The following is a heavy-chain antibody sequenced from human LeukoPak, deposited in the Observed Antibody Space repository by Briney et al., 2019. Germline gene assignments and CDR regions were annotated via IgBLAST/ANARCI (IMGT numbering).Heavy chain of an antibody. CDR3: ARYSSGWYHNFDY. CDR1: GGSFSGYY. D-gene: IGHD6-19*01. J-gene: IGHJ4*02. Sequence: PSETLSLTCAVYGGSFSGYYWSWIRQPPGKGLEWIGEINYSGSTNYNPSLKSRVTISVDTSKNQFSLKLSSVTAADTAVYYCARYSSGWYHNFDYWGQGTLVTVSS. CDR2: INYSGST. V-gene: IGHV4-34*01.